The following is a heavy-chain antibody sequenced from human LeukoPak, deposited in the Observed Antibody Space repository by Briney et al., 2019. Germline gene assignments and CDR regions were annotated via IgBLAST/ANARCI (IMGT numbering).Heavy chain of an antibody. CDR3: VRSPTYYNMDV. V-gene: IGHV3-11*04. J-gene: IGHJ6*03. CDR1: GFAFSDYY. Sequence: GGSLRLSCAASGFAFSDYYMSWIRQAPGKGLEWVSYISSSGSTIYYADSVKGRFTISRDNAKNSLYLQMNSLRAEDTAVYYCVRSPTYYNMDVWGKGTTVTVSS. CDR2: ISSSGSTI.